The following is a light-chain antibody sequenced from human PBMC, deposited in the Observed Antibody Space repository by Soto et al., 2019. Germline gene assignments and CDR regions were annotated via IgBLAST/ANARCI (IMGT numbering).Light chain of an antibody. Sequence: EIVLTQSPGTLSLSPGERANLSCRASQSVSSSYLAWYQQKPGQAPRLLMYATSNRATDIPDRFSGSGSGTDFTLTISRLEPEDFAVYYCQQYVTSPRTFGQGTKVEIK. CDR3: QQYVTSPRT. V-gene: IGKV3-20*01. J-gene: IGKJ1*01. CDR2: ATS. CDR1: QSVSSSY.